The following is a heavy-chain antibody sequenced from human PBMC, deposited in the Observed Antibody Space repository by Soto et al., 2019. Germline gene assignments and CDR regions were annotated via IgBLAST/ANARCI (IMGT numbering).Heavy chain of an antibody. CDR3: ARESNQHYYDSSGYYLNWFDP. CDR1: GGSVSSGSYY. Sequence: QVQLQESGPGLVKPSETLSLTCTVSGGSVSSGSYYWSWIRQPPGKGLEWIGYIYYSGSTNYNPSHTSRVTISVDTSKNQFSLKLSSVTAADTAVYYCARESNQHYYDSSGYYLNWFDPWGQGTLVTVSS. D-gene: IGHD3-22*01. CDR2: IYYSGST. V-gene: IGHV4-61*01. J-gene: IGHJ5*02.